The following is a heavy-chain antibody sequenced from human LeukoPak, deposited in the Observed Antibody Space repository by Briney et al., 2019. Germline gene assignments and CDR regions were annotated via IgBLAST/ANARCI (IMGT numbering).Heavy chain of an antibody. CDR1: GFTFDDYA. J-gene: IGHJ4*02. D-gene: IGHD6-19*01. V-gene: IGHV3-43D*03. CDR3: AKGESSGWFS. CDR2: ISWDGGST. Sequence: GGSLRLSCAASGFTFDDYAMHWVRQAPGKGLEWVSLISWDGGSTYYADSVKGRFTISRDNSKNSLYLQMNSLRAEDTALYYCAKGESSGWFSWGQGTLVTVSS.